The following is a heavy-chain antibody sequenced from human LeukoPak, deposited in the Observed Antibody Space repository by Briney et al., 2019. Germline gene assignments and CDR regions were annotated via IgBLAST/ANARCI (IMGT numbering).Heavy chain of an antibody. CDR3: ARDRSDRLAAAGTSAFDY. CDR1: GFTFSSYS. Sequence: PGGSLRLSCAASGFTFSSYSMNWVRQAPGKGLEWVSSISSSSSYIYYADSVKGRFTISRDNAKNSLYLQMNSLRAEDTAVYYCARDRSDRLAAAGTSAFDYWGQGTLVTVSS. D-gene: IGHD6-13*01. V-gene: IGHV3-21*01. J-gene: IGHJ4*02. CDR2: ISSSSSYI.